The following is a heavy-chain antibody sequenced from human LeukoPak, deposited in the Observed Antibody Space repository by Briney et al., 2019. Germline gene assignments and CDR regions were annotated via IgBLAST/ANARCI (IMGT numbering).Heavy chain of an antibody. J-gene: IGHJ1*01. CDR2: ISLSGLT. CDR3: ARRGGDGYTTAEFFQH. CDR1: GGSISSTNW. V-gene: IGHV4-4*02. Sequence: SGTLSLTCGVSGGSISSTNWWSWVRQPPGQGLEWIGEISLSGLTNYNPSLKSRVTMSLDKSKNHLSLNLTSVTAADTAVYYCARRGGDGYTTAEFFQHWGQGTLVTVSS. D-gene: IGHD5-24*01.